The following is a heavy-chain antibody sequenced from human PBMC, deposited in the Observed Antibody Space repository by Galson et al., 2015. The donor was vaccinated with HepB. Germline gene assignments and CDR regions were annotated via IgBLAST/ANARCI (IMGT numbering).Heavy chain of an antibody. V-gene: IGHV3-49*03. J-gene: IGHJ5*02. CDR2: IRSKAYGGTT. D-gene: IGHD2-15*01. Sequence: SLRLSCAASGFTFGDYAMSWFRQAPGKGLEWVGFIRSKAYGGTTEYAASVKGRFTISRDDSKSIAYLQMNSLKTEDTAVYYCTRDRALGYCSGGSCSGWFDPWGQGTLVTVSS. CDR1: GFTFGDYA. CDR3: TRDRALGYCSGGSCSGWFDP.